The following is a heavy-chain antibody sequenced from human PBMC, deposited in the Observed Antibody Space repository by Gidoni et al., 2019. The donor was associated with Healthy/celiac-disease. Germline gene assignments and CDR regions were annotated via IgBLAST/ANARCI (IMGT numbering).Heavy chain of an antibody. CDR2: IKSKTGGGTT. J-gene: IGHJ4*02. V-gene: IGHV3-15*01. D-gene: IGHD1-26*01. Sequence: EVQLVESGGGLVKPGGSLRLSCAASGFTFSNAWMSWVRQAPGKGLELVGRIKSKTGGGTTEYAAPVKGRFTISRDDSKNKVYLQMNSLKTEDTAVYYCTTEVWAAVDYWGQGTLVTVSS. CDR3: TTEVWAAVDY. CDR1: GFTFSNAW.